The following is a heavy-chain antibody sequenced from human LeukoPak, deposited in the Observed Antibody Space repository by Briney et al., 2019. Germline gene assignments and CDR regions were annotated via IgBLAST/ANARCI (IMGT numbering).Heavy chain of an antibody. Sequence: ASVKVSCKASGGSFSSYAISWVRQAPGQGPEWMGRTTPIFGIANYAQKFRGRVTITADKSTSTAYMELSSLRSEDTAVYYCASGHYGDYGQWSSMNYWGQGTLVTVSS. CDR3: ASGHYGDYGQWSSMNY. CDR1: GGSFSSYA. J-gene: IGHJ4*02. CDR2: TTPIFGIA. D-gene: IGHD4-17*01. V-gene: IGHV1-69*04.